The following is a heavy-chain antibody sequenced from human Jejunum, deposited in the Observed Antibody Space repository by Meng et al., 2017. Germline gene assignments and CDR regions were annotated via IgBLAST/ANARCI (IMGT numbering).Heavy chain of an antibody. Sequence: EVQLVECGGGLVRPGGSLRLSCKDSEFTFSTHSMNWVRQAPGKGLEWVSCISSSSRFIYYAESVKGRFTISRDNAKNSVYLQMNSLRAEDTAVYYCATVLDDYGDRRPKWGQGTLVTVSS. CDR2: ISSSSRFI. D-gene: IGHD4-17*01. CDR1: EFTFSTHS. CDR3: ATVLDDYGDRRPK. V-gene: IGHV3-21*01. J-gene: IGHJ4*02.